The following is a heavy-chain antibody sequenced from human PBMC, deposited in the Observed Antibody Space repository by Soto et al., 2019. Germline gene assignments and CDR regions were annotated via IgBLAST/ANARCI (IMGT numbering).Heavy chain of an antibody. Sequence: SETLSLTCTVSGGSISSGGYYWSWIRQHPGKGLEWIGYIYYSGSTYYNPSLKSRVTISVDTSKNHFSLKLSSVTAADTAVYYCARGRRYCSSTSCYGMDVWGQGTTVTVSS. V-gene: IGHV4-31*03. J-gene: IGHJ6*02. CDR2: IYYSGST. CDR1: GGSISSGGYY. CDR3: ARGRRYCSSTSCYGMDV. D-gene: IGHD2-2*01.